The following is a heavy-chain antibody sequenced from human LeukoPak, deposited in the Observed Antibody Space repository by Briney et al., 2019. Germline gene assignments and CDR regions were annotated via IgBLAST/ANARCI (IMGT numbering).Heavy chain of an antibody. V-gene: IGHV3-30*03. CDR1: GFSFSSYD. J-gene: IGHJ4*02. D-gene: IGHD3-3*02. Sequence: PGGSLRLSCAASGFSFSSYDMHWVRQAPGKRLEWVAVISYDGSNKYYGEFVKGRFTISRDNSKNTLYLQMNSLRAEDTAVYYCARHFYLDVWGQGTLVTVSS. CDR2: ISYDGSNK. CDR3: ARHFYLDV.